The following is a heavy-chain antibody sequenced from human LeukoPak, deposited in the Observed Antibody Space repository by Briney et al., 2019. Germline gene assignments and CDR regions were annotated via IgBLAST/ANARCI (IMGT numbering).Heavy chain of an antibody. V-gene: IGHV3-23*01. CDR2: ITVNGAAR. CDR1: GFTFSSHA. J-gene: IGHJ4*02. CDR3: ARDGSWGWAQYDY. Sequence: GGSLRLSCAVSGFTFSSHAMGWVRQAPGKGLEWVAGITVNGAARNYADSVKGRFIISRDDSKSTLDLQMNSLRAEDTALYYCARDGSWGWAQYDYWAGESWSPSPQ. D-gene: IGHD5-24*01.